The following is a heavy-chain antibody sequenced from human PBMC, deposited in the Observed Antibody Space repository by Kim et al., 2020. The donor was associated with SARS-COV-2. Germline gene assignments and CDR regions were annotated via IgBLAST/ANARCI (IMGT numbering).Heavy chain of an antibody. CDR3: AREGSSTYDY. D-gene: IGHD2-2*01. J-gene: IGHJ4*02. V-gene: IGHV3-74*03. CDR2: INSDGSTT. Sequence: GGSLRLSCAASGFTFSTYWMNWVRQAPGKGLLWVSYINSDGSTTKYADSVRGRFTISRDNAKNTVYLQMNSLRVEDTAVYYCAREGSSTYDYWGQGTPVT. CDR1: GFTFSTYW.